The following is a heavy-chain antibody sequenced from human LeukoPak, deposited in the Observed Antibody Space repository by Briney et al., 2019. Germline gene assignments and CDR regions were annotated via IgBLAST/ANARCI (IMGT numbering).Heavy chain of an antibody. CDR2: ISYDGSNK. J-gene: IGHJ4*02. CDR3: AKDQRVAAAGNPSDY. CDR1: GFTFSSYG. Sequence: GGSLRLSCAASGFTFSSYGMHWVRQAPGKGLEWVAVISYDGSNKYYADSVKGRFTISRDNSKNTLYLQMNSLRAEDTAVYYCAKDQRVAAAGNPSDYWGQGNLVTVSS. V-gene: IGHV3-30*18. D-gene: IGHD6-13*01.